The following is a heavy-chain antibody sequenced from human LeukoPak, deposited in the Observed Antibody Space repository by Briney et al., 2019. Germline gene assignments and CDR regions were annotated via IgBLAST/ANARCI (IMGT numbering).Heavy chain of an antibody. CDR2: ISSSSSYI. CDR1: GFTFSSYS. V-gene: IGHV3-21*01. D-gene: IGHD3-10*01. CDR3: ARARYPTHYGSGSYRVRYFDY. Sequence: PGGSLRLSCAASGFTFSSYSMNWVRQAPGKGLEWVSSISSSSSYIYYADSVKGRFTISRDNAKNSLYLQMNSLRAEDTAVYYCARARYPTHYGSGSYRVRYFDYWGQGTLVTVSS. J-gene: IGHJ4*02.